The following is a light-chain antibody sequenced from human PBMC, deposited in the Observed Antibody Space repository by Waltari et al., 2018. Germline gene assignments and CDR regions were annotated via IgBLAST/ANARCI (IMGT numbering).Light chain of an antibody. CDR2: EDI. J-gene: IGLJ3*02. CDR1: DLPKRY. CDR3: YSTDNSGDHRV. Sequence: SYELTQPPSVSVSPGQTAKITCSGNDLPKRYAYWYQQKSGQAPVLVMYEDIKRPSGIPEGVSGSSSGTVATLTISGAHVEDEADYYCYSTDNSGDHRVFGGGTKLTVL. V-gene: IGLV3-10*01.